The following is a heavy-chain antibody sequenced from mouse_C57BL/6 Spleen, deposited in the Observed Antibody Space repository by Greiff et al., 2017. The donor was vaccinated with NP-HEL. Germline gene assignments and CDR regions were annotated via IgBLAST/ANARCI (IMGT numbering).Heavy chain of an antibody. V-gene: IGHV1-69*01. CDR3: ARLRRGAY. CDR2: IDPSDSYT. D-gene: IGHD2-12*01. J-gene: IGHJ3*01. Sequence: QVQLQQPGAELVMPGASVKLSCKASGYTFTSYWMHWVKQRPGQGLEWIGEIDPSDSYTNYNQKFKGKSTLTVDKSSSTAYMQLSRLTSEDSAVYYCARLRRGAYWGQGTLVTVSA. CDR1: GYTFTSYW.